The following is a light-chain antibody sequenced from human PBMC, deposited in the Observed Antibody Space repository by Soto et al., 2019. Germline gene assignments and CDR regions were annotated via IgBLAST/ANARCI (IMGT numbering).Light chain of an antibody. V-gene: IGLV2-23*02. Sequence: QSALTQPASVSGSPGQSITISCTGTSSDVGSYDLVSWYQHHPGKAPKVMIYEVSKRPSGLSNRFSASKSGNTASLTISGLQAEDEADYYCCSYAGGSTYVFGTGTKLTVL. CDR2: EVS. CDR1: SSDVGSYDL. CDR3: CSYAGGSTYV. J-gene: IGLJ1*01.